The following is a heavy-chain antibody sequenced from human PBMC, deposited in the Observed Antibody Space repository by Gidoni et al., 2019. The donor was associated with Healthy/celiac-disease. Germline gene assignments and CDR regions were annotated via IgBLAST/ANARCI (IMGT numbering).Heavy chain of an antibody. D-gene: IGHD5-12*01. Sequence: QLQLQESGPGLVKPSETLSLTCTVSGGSISRSSYSWGWIRQPPGKGLEWIGSIYYSGSTYYNPSLKSRVTMSVDTSKNQFSLKLSSVTAADTAVYYCARHKIYWDGYNYRYYFDYWGQGTLVTVSS. J-gene: IGHJ4*02. V-gene: IGHV4-39*01. CDR2: IYYSGST. CDR1: GGSISRSSYS. CDR3: ARHKIYWDGYNYRYYFDY.